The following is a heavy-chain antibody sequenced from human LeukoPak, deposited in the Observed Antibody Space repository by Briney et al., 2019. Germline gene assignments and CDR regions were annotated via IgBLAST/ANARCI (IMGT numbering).Heavy chain of an antibody. J-gene: IGHJ5*02. CDR3: ARGFCSGTSCTNWFDP. V-gene: IGHV4-61*09. CDR2: IYTSGST. Sequence: SETLSLTCTVSGGSISSATYYWTWIRQPAGKGLEWVGHIYTSGSTTYNPSLKSRVTISVDRSTKLFSLKLSSVTAADTAMYYCARGFCSGTSCTNWFDPWGQGTLVTVSS. D-gene: IGHD2-2*01. CDR1: GGSISSATYY.